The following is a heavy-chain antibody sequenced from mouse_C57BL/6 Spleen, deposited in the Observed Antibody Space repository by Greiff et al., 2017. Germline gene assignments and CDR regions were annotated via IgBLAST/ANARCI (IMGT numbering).Heavy chain of an antibody. Sequence: VQLQQSGPELVKPGASVKISCKASGYSFTDYNMNWVKQSNGKSLEWIGVINPNYGTTRYNQKFKGKATLTVDKSSSTAYMELNSLTSEDSAVYYCAREGLHPTAMVTTRGLYAMDDWGQGTSVTVSS. J-gene: IGHJ4*01. D-gene: IGHD2-2*01. V-gene: IGHV1-39*01. CDR3: AREGLHPTAMVTTRGLYAMDD. CDR1: GYSFTDYN. CDR2: INPNYGTT.